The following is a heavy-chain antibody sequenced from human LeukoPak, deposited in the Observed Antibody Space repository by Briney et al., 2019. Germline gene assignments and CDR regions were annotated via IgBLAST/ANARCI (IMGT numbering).Heavy chain of an antibody. CDR1: GGTFSSYA. Sequence: SVKVSCKASGGTFSSYAISWVRQAPGQGLEWMGGIIPIFGTANYAQKFQGRVTITADESTSTAYMELSSLRSEDTAVYYCARDLRGYGSGSYYGLRRSYYYYYMDVWGKGTTVTVSS. D-gene: IGHD3-10*01. J-gene: IGHJ6*03. CDR3: ARDLRGYGSGSYYGLRRSYYYYYMDV. V-gene: IGHV1-69*01. CDR2: IIPIFGTA.